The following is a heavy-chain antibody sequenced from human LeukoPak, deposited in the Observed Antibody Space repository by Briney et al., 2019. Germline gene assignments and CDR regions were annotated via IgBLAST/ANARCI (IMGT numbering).Heavy chain of an antibody. CDR2: IKQDGSEK. V-gene: IGHV3-7*01. Sequence: SGGSLRLSCAASGFTFSRYWMSWVRQAPGEGLEWVANIKQDGSEKFHVDSVEGRFTISRDNAKNSLYLQMNSLRAEGTAVYYCASGTIAVAGTDYWGQGNLVTVSP. D-gene: IGHD6-19*01. J-gene: IGHJ4*02. CDR3: ASGTIAVAGTDY. CDR1: GFTFSRYW.